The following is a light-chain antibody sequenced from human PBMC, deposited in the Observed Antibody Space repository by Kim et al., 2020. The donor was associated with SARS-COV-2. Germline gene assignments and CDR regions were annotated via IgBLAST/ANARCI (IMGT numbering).Light chain of an antibody. CDR3: QRADSFPLG. Sequence: YESVGDRVTITCRASQDISSWLAWYQQKPGKAPKLLISAASSLQSGVPSRFSGSGSGTDFTLTISSLQPEDFASYYCQRADSFPLGFGGGTKVEI. V-gene: IGKV1-12*01. J-gene: IGKJ4*01. CDR1: QDISSW. CDR2: AAS.